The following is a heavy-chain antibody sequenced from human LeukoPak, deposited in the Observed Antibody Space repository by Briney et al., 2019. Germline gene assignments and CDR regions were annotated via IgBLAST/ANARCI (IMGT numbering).Heavy chain of an antibody. Sequence: SETLSLTCTVSGGSISSSSYYWGWIRQPPGKGLEWIGSIYYSGSTYYNPSLKSRVTISVDTSKNQFSLKLSPVTAADTAVYYCASPRPRSHSSSWSFDYWGQGTLVTVSS. J-gene: IGHJ4*02. CDR3: ASPRPRSHSSSWSFDY. V-gene: IGHV4-39*07. D-gene: IGHD6-13*01. CDR2: IYYSGST. CDR1: GGSISSSSYY.